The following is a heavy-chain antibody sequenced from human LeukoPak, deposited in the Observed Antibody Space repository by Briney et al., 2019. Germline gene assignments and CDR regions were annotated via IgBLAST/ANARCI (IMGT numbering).Heavy chain of an antibody. V-gene: IGHV3-7*03. J-gene: IGHJ5*02. Sequence: GGSLRLSCAASGFTFSSYWMSWVRQAPGKGVEWVANIKQDGSEKYYVDSVKGRFTISRDNAKNSLYLQMNSLRAEDTAVYYCAKGSTDEQQLPDWFDPWGQGTLVTVSS. D-gene: IGHD6-13*01. CDR3: AKGSTDEQQLPDWFDP. CDR2: IKQDGSEK. CDR1: GFTFSSYW.